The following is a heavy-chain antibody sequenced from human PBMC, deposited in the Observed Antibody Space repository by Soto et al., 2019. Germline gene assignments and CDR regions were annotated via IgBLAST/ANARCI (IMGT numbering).Heavy chain of an antibody. Sequence: SETLSLTCTVSGGSISSYYWSWIRQPPGKGLEWIGYIYYSGSTNYNPSLKSRVTISVDTSKSQFSLKLSSVTAADTAVYYCARTYYDFCIFLSSYYYYYYMYFWGKGTSVTVSS. CDR2: IYYSGST. CDR3: ARTYYDFCIFLSSYYYYYYMYF. J-gene: IGHJ6*03. CDR1: GGSISSYY. V-gene: IGHV4-59*01. D-gene: IGHD3-3*01.